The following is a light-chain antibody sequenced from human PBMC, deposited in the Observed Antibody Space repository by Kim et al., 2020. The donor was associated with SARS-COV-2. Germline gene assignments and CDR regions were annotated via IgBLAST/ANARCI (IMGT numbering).Light chain of an antibody. CDR1: ESIKRS. Sequence: SPGERATLSCRASESIKRSLAWYQQRHGQAPTSLIYDGSTRAAGITDRFSGSGSGTEFTLIIISRQSEDFGVFYCQQYNDRSPLTFGGGTKVDIK. V-gene: IGKV3-15*01. CDR2: DGS. J-gene: IGKJ4*01. CDR3: QQYNDRSPLT.